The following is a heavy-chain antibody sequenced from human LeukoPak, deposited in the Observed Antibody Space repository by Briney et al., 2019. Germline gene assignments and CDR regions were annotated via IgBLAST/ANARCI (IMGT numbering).Heavy chain of an antibody. Sequence: SQTLSLTCTVSGGSISSGGYYWSWIRQPPGKGLEWIGYIYHSGSTYYNPSLKSRVTISVDTSKNQFSLKLSSVTAADTAVYYCARAGRITISYYYMDVWGKGTTVTVSS. CDR3: ARAGRITISYYYMDV. V-gene: IGHV4-30-2*01. CDR2: IYHSGST. J-gene: IGHJ6*03. CDR1: GGSISSGGYY. D-gene: IGHD3-3*01.